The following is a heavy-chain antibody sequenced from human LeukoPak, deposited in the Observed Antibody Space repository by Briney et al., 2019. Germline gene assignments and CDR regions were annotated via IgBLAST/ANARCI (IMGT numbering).Heavy chain of an antibody. CDR1: GFTFSSYG. D-gene: IGHD2-2*01. Sequence: GGSLRFSCAASGFTFSSYGMDWVGQAPGNGLEWVAVTSYDGSNKYYADSVKGRFTSSRDNSKNTLYLQMNSLRAEDTAVYYCAKDQHYCSSTSCFYSLTDYWGQGTLVTVSS. CDR3: AKDQHYCSSTSCFYSLTDY. CDR2: TSYDGSNK. V-gene: IGHV3-30*18. J-gene: IGHJ4*02.